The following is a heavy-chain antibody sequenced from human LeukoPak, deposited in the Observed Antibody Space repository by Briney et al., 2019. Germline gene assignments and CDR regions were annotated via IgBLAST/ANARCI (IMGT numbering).Heavy chain of an antibody. V-gene: IGHV1-18*01. D-gene: IGHD3-10*01. J-gene: IGHJ4*02. Sequence: ASVKVSCKASGYTFTNYYITWVRQAPGQGLEWMGWISAYNGNTNYAQKLQGRVTMTTDTSTSTAYMELSRLRSDDTAVYYCARVRTMVRGVIEMGYWGQGTLVTVSS. CDR3: ARVRTMVRGVIEMGY. CDR1: GYTFTNYY. CDR2: ISAYNGNT.